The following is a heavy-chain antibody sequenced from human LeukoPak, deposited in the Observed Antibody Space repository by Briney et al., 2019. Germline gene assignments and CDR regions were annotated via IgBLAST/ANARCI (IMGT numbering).Heavy chain of an antibody. CDR2: INHSGST. CDR1: GGSFSGYY. V-gene: IGHV4-34*01. D-gene: IGHD1-7*01. Sequence: SETLSLTCAVYGGSFSGYYWSWIRQPPGKGLEWIGEINHSGSTNYNPSLKSRATISVDTSKNQFSLKLSSVTAADTAVYYCARGFPVRYNWNYRLYYYYGMDVWGQGTTVTVSS. J-gene: IGHJ6*02. CDR3: ARGFPVRYNWNYRLYYYYGMDV.